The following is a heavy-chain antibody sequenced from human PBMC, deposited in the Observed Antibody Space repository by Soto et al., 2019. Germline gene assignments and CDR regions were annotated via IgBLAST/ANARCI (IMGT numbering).Heavy chain of an antibody. CDR2: ISGSGGYT. J-gene: IGHJ4*02. CDR1: GFTFSSYA. CDR3: AKVARGEVYTESYFDY. D-gene: IGHD3-16*01. V-gene: IGHV3-23*01. Sequence: EVQLLESGGGLVQPGGSLRLSCAASGFTFSSYAMSWVRQAPGKGLEWVSPISGSGGYTYYADSVKGRFTISRDNSKNPLDLQMNSLRAEDTAVYYCAKVARGEVYTESYFDYWGQGTLVTVSS.